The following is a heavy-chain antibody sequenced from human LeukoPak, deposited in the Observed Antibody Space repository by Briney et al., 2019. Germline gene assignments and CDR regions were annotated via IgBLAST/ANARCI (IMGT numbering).Heavy chain of an antibody. CDR2: ISGSGGST. V-gene: IGHV3-23*01. D-gene: IGHD3-16*01. CDR1: GFTFTTYS. J-gene: IGHJ4*02. CDR3: AKEVGGRHFDY. Sequence: GGSLRLSCAASGFTFTTYSRSWVRQAPGKGLEWVSAISGSGGSTYYADSVKGRFTISRDNSKNTLYLQMNSLRAEDTAVYYCAKEVGGRHFDYWGQGTLVTVSS.